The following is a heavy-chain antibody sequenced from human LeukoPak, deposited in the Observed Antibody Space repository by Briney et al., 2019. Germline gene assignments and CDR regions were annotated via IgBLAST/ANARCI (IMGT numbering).Heavy chain of an antibody. CDR1: GGSFSGYY. V-gene: IGHV4-34*01. Sequence: SETLSLTCAVYGGSFSGYYWSWIRQPPGKGLEWIGEINHSGSTNYNPSLKSRVTISVDTSKNQFSLKLSSVTAADTAVYYCARVSSWYYYYYYMDVWGKGTTVTVSS. D-gene: IGHD6-13*01. CDR2: INHSGST. J-gene: IGHJ6*03. CDR3: ARVSSWYYYYYYMDV.